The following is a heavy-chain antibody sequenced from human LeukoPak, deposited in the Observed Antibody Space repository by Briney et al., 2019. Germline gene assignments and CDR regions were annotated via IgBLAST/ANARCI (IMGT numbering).Heavy chain of an antibody. Sequence: PGGSLRLSCAASGFTVSSNYMSWVRQAPGKGLEWVSVIYSGGSTYYADSVKGRFTISRDNSKNTLYLQMNSLRAEDTAVYYCARSLPFVWLRASYGMDVWGQGTTVTVSS. CDR1: GFTVSSNY. CDR3: ARSLPFVWLRASYGMDV. J-gene: IGHJ6*02. CDR2: IYSGGST. D-gene: IGHD3-22*01. V-gene: IGHV3-53*01.